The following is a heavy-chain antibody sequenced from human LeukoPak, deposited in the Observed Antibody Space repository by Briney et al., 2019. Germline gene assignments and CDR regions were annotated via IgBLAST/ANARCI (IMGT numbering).Heavy chain of an antibody. CDR2: ISGSGGSI. CDR3: AKDRAMVVAATGWFDP. Sequence: GGSLRLSCEASGVTFSNYAMSWVRQAPGKGLEWVSAISGSGGSIYHADSVKGRFTISRDNSKNTLYLQMNSLRAEDTAVYYCAKDRAMVVAATGWFDPWGQGTLVTVSS. V-gene: IGHV3-23*01. CDR1: GVTFSNYA. D-gene: IGHD2-15*01. J-gene: IGHJ5*02.